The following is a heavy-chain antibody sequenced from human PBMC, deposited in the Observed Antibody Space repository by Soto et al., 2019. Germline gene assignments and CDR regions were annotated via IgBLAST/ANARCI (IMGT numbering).Heavy chain of an antibody. CDR3: AKGPAVDYYYYYGMDV. D-gene: IGHD6-19*01. CDR1: GFTFSSYA. Sequence: VQLLESGGGLVQPGGSLRLSCAASGFTFSSYAMSWVRQAPGKGLEWVPAISGSGGSTYYADSVKGRFTISRDNSKNTLYLQMNSLRAEDTAVYYCAKGPAVDYYYYYGMDVWGQGTTVTVSS. CDR2: ISGSGGST. V-gene: IGHV3-23*01. J-gene: IGHJ6*02.